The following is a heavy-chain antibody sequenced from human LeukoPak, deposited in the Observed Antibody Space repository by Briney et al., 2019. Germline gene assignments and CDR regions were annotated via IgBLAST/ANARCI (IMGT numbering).Heavy chain of an antibody. J-gene: IGHJ5*02. D-gene: IGHD3-10*01. V-gene: IGHV4-59*01. Sequence: PLETLSLTCTVSGGSISSYYWSWIRQSPGKGLECIGYIHYTGSTNYNPSLKSRVTISVETSKNQFSLRLKSVTAADTAVYCARRGYYGSGNDFRFDPWGQGTLVTVSS. CDR3: ARRGYYGSGNDFRFDP. CDR2: IHYTGST. CDR1: GGSISSYY.